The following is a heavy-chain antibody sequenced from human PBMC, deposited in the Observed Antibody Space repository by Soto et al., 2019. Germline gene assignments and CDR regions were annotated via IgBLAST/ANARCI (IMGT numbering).Heavy chain of an antibody. V-gene: IGHV4-34*01. CDR2: INHSGST. CDR1: GGSFSGYY. D-gene: IGHD3-10*01. CDR3: ARGYGRNFAY. Sequence: QVQLQQWGAGLLKPSETLSLTCAVYGGSFSGYYWNWIRQPPGKGLEWIGEINHSGSTNYNPSLKRRVTISVDTSKTPFSLRLSSVTAADTAVYYCARGYGRNFAYWGQGTLVTVSS. J-gene: IGHJ4*02.